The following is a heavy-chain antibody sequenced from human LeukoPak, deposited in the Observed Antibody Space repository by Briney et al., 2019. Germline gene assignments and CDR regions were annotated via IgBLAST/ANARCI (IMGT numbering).Heavy chain of an antibody. CDR3: AKGIYDSSGYYYYFDY. D-gene: IGHD3-22*01. CDR2: INTNTGNP. V-gene: IGHV7-4-1*02. J-gene: IGHJ4*02. Sequence: ASVKVSCKASGYTFTSYAMNWVRQAPGQGLEWMGWINTNTGNPTYAQGFTGRFVFSLDTSVSTAYLQISSLKAEDTAVYYCAKGIYDSSGYYYYFDYWGQGTLVTVSS. CDR1: GYTFTSYA.